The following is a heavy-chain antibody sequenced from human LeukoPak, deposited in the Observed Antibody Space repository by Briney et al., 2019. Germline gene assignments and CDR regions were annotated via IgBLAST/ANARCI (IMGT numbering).Heavy chain of an antibody. J-gene: IGHJ4*02. Sequence: PGGSLRLSCAASGFTFSSYEMNWVRQAPGKGLEWVSYISSSGSTIYYADSVKGRFTISRDNAKNSLFLHMNSLRAEDTAVYSCARGHSTGWSDYWGQGTLVTISS. CDR2: ISSSGSTI. V-gene: IGHV3-48*03. CDR1: GFTFSSYE. CDR3: ARGHSTGWSDY. D-gene: IGHD6-19*01.